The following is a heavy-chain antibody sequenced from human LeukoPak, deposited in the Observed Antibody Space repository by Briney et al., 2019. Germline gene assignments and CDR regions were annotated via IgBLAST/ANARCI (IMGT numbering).Heavy chain of an antibody. J-gene: IGHJ4*02. CDR3: AKGAYYDSSGYRLFDY. V-gene: IGHV3-21*04. CDR2: ISSSSSYI. CDR1: GFTFSSYS. D-gene: IGHD3-22*01. Sequence: GGSLRLSCAASGFTFSSYSINWVRQAPGKGLEWVSSISSSSSYIYYADSVKGRFTISRDNSKNTLYLQMNSLRAEDTAVYYCAKGAYYDSSGYRLFDYWGQGTLVTVSS.